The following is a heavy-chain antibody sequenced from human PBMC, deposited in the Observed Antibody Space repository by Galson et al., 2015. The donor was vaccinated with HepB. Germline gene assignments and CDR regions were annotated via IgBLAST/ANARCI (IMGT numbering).Heavy chain of an antibody. D-gene: IGHD2-2*01. CDR2: ISYDGSNK. CDR3: ARGVVPAAILDY. CDR1: GFTFSSYA. Sequence: SLRLSCAASGFTFSSYAMHWVRQAPGKGLEWVAVISYDGSNKYYADSVKGRFTISRDNSKNTLYLQMNSLRAEDTAVYYCARGVVPAAILDYWGQGTLVTVSS. V-gene: IGHV3-30-3*01. J-gene: IGHJ4*02.